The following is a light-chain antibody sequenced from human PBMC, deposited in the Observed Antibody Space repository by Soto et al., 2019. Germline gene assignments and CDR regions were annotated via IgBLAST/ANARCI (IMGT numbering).Light chain of an antibody. Sequence: QSALTQPASVSGSPGQSITISCTGTSGDVGGYYYVSWYQQLPGKAPKLMISEVSNRPSGVSNRFSGSKSGNTASLTISGHQAEDAADYYCSSYTAGGTIFGTGTQLTVL. CDR1: SGDVGGYYY. V-gene: IGLV2-14*01. CDR2: EVS. J-gene: IGLJ1*01. CDR3: SSYTAGGTI.